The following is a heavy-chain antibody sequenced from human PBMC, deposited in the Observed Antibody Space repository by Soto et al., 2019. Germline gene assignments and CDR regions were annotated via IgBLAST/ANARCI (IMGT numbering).Heavy chain of an antibody. V-gene: IGHV3-7*05. CDR3: AREQRDSSSWYYGFAFDI. D-gene: IGHD6-13*01. Sequence: ESGGGLVQPGGSLRLSCAASGFTFSSSWMSWVRQAPGKGLEWVANIKQDGSEKYYVDSVKSRFTISRDNAKNSLYLQMNSLRAEDTSVYYCAREQRDSSSWYYGFAFDIWGQGTMVTVSS. CDR2: IKQDGSEK. CDR1: GFTFSSSW. J-gene: IGHJ3*02.